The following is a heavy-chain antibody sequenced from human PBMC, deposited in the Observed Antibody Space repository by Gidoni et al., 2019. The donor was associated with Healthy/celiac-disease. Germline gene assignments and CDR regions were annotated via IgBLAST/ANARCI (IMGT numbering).Heavy chain of an antibody. CDR1: GFTFRSYA. CDR3: AKDLIELRWSPDYLDY. D-gene: IGHD4-17*01. Sequence: EVQLLESGGGLVQPGGSLRLSCAASGFTFRSYAMGWVRQAPGKGLEWVSAIRGSGGSTYYADSVKGRLTISRDNSKNTLYLQMNSLRAEDTAVYYCAKDLIELRWSPDYLDYWGQGTLVTVSS. J-gene: IGHJ4*02. V-gene: IGHV3-23*01. CDR2: IRGSGGST.